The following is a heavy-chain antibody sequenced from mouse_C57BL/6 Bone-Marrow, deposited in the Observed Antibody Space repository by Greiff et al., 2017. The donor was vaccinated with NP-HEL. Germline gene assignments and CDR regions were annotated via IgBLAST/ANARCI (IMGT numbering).Heavy chain of an antibody. V-gene: IGHV1-69*01. CDR2: IDPSDSYT. Sequence: QVQLQQPGAELVMPGASVKLSCKASGYTFTSYWMHWVKQRPGQGLEWIGEIDPSDSYTNYNQKFKGKSTLTVDKSSSTAYMQLSSLTSEDSEVYYCASYDGYYGSFDYWGQGTTLTVSS. D-gene: IGHD2-3*01. CDR1: GYTFTSYW. CDR3: ASYDGYYGSFDY. J-gene: IGHJ2*01.